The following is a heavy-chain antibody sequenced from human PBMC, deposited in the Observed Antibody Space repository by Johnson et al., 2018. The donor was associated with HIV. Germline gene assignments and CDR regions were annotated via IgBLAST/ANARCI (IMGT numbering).Heavy chain of an antibody. Sequence: QVQLVESGGGVVQPGRSLRLSCAASGFTFSSYGMHWVRQAPGKGLEWVAVIWYDGSNKYYADSVKGRFTISRDNSKNTLYVQMNSLRAEDTAAYYWAKGRWELLAGAFDIWGQGTTVTVSS. D-gene: IGHD1-26*01. CDR3: AKGRWELLAGAFDI. CDR1: GFTFSSYG. J-gene: IGHJ3*02. CDR2: IWYDGSNK. V-gene: IGHV3-33*06.